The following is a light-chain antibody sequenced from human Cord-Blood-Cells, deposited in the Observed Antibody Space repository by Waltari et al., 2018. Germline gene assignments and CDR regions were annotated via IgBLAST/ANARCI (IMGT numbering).Light chain of an antibody. CDR3: MQALQTIT. Sequence: DIVMTQSPLSLPVTPGEPASISCRSSQSLLHSNGYNYLDWYLQKPGQSPQLLIYLGSNRASGVPDRFSGSGSGTDFTLKISRVEAEDVRVYYCMQALQTITFGQGTRLEIK. CDR1: QSLLHSNGYNY. V-gene: IGKV2-28*01. J-gene: IGKJ5*01. CDR2: LGS.